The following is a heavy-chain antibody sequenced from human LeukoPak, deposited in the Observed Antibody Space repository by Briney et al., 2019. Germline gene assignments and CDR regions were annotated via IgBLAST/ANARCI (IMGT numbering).Heavy chain of an antibody. J-gene: IGHJ4*02. CDR2: ISSSGSTI. CDR1: GFTFSSYE. CDR3: ARFEWTKQWLPIKKFDY. D-gene: IGHD6-19*01. V-gene: IGHV3-48*03. Sequence: GGSLRLSCAASGFTFSSYEMNWVRQAPGKGLEWVSYISSSGSTIYYADSVKGRFTISRDNAKNSPYLQMNSLRAEDTAVYYCARFEWTKQWLPIKKFDYWGQGTLVTVSS.